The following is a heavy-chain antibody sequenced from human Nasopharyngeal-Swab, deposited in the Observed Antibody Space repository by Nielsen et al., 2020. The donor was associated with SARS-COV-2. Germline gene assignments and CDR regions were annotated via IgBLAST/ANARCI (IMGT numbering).Heavy chain of an antibody. CDR1: GFIFSDYG. J-gene: IGHJ3*02. Sequence: GESLKISCAASGFIFSDYGVNWVRQAPGKGLEWISYISSGATTVYSADSVKGRFTISRDNARNSLYLQMNSLRDEDTAVYYCARCSGFICAFDTWGQGTMVSVSS. D-gene: IGHD2-15*01. CDR3: ARCSGFICAFDT. V-gene: IGHV3-48*02. CDR2: ISSGATTV.